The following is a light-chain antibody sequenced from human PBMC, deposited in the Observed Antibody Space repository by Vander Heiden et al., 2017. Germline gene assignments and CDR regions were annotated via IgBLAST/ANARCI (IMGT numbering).Light chain of an antibody. Sequence: EIVLTPSPGTLSFSPGERATLSCRASQSVSSAYFAWYQQKPGQAPRLLIYGASNRATGVPDRFSGSGSGTDFTLTISRLEPEDFAVYYCHQYNTSPRTFGQGTKLEIQ. V-gene: IGKV3-20*01. CDR2: GAS. J-gene: IGKJ2*01. CDR1: QSVSSAY. CDR3: HQYNTSPRT.